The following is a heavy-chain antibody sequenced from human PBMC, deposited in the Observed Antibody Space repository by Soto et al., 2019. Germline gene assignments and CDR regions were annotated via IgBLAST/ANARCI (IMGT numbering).Heavy chain of an antibody. CDR1: GFTVSSNY. V-gene: IGHV3-66*01. CDR3: ARNGDSSDYRGWFDP. D-gene: IGHD3-22*01. CDR2: IYSGGTT. J-gene: IGHJ5*02. Sequence: EVQLVESGGGLVQPGGSLRLSCAASGFTVSSNYMSWVRQAPGKGLEWVSVIYSGGTTYYADSVKGRVTISRDNSKNTLYLQMNSLRAKDTAVYYCARNGDSSDYRGWFDPWGQGTLVTVSS.